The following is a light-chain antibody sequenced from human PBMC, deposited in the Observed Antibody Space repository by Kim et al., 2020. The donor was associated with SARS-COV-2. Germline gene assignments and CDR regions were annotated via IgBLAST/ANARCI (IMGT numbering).Light chain of an antibody. Sequence: PGQRVTISCSGSSSNIGSNYVYWYQQLPGTAPKLLIYRDNQRPSGVPDRFSGSKSGTSASLAISGLRSEDEADYYCAAWDGASSVFGGGTQLTVL. CDR2: RDN. CDR3: AAWDGASSV. CDR1: SSNIGSNY. J-gene: IGLJ2*01. V-gene: IGLV1-47*01.